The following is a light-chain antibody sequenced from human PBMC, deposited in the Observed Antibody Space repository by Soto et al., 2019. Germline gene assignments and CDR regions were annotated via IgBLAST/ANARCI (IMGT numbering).Light chain of an antibody. CDR3: ATWDDSLSGWV. CDR1: SSNIGSNY. J-gene: IGLJ3*02. Sequence: QAVVIQPPSASGTPGQRVTISCSGRSSNIGSNYVYWYQQLPGTAPKLLISRNNERPSGVPDRFSGSKSGTSASLAISGLRSEDETDYYCATWDDSLSGWVFGGGTKLTVL. V-gene: IGLV1-47*01. CDR2: RNN.